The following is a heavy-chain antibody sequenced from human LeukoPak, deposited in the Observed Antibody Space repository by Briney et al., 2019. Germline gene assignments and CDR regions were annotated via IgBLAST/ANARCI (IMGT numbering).Heavy chain of an antibody. Sequence: GGSLRLSCAASGFTFDDYTMHWVRQAPGKGLEWASGISWNSGSIGYADSVKGRFTISRDNAKNSLYLQMNSLRAEDTALYYCAKVVRRGWYPFDYWGQGTLVTVSS. J-gene: IGHJ4*02. D-gene: IGHD6-19*01. CDR3: AKVVRRGWYPFDY. V-gene: IGHV3-9*01. CDR1: GFTFDDYT. CDR2: ISWNSGSI.